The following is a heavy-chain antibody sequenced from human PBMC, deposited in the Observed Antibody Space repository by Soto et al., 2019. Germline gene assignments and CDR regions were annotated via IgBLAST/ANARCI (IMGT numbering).Heavy chain of an antibody. V-gene: IGHV1-18*04. Sequence: GASVKVSCKASGYTFTSYGISWVRQAPGQGLEWMGWISAYNGNTNYAQKLQGRVTMTTDTSTSTAYMELRSLRSDDTAVYYCALAGTKGIYYYYGMDVWGQGTTVTVSS. J-gene: IGHJ6*02. CDR1: GYTFTSYG. CDR3: ALAGTKGIYYYYGMDV. D-gene: IGHD1-7*01. CDR2: ISAYNGNT.